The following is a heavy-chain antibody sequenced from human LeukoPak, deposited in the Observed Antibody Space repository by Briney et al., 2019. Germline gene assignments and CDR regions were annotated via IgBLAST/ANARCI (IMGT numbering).Heavy chain of an antibody. D-gene: IGHD1-26*01. CDR3: ARVRYSGSPDY. CDR2: IIPILGIA. J-gene: IGHJ4*02. CDR1: GGTFSSYA. V-gene: IGHV1-69*04. Sequence: ASVKVSCKASGGTFSSYAISWVRQAPGQGLEWMGRIIPILGIANYAQKFQGRVTITADKSTSTAYMELSSLRSEDTAVYYCARVRYSGSPDYWGQGTPVTVSS.